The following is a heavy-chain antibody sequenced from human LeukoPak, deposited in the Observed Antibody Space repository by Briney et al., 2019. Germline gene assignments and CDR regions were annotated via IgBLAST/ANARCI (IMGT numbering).Heavy chain of an antibody. V-gene: IGHV1-2*02. J-gene: IGHJ4*02. Sequence: ASVKVSCKAFGYTFTGYYMHWVRQAPGQGLEWMGWIHPNNGGTNSAQKFQGRVTMTRDTSISTGYMELRRLRSDDTAVYYCARGHYSDSWRWLPIHFDSWGQGTLVTVSS. CDR2: IHPNNGGT. CDR3: ARGHYSDSWRWLPIHFDS. CDR1: GYTFTGYY. D-gene: IGHD6-6*01.